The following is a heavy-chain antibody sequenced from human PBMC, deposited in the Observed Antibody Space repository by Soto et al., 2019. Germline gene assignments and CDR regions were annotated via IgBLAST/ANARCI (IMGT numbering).Heavy chain of an antibody. D-gene: IGHD3-22*01. Sequence: RWSLRPSCLASVFTFSTDWMTWLRQAPGKVLEWVANMKKDGSEKYYADSVKGRFSISRDNAKNSLYLQMNRLRAEDTAVYYCATNADYYDNTSSYFPIHDFDDWGQGTLVTVSS. V-gene: IGHV3-7*01. CDR2: MKKDGSEK. J-gene: IGHJ4*02. CDR1: VFTFSTDW. CDR3: ATNADYYDNTSSYFPIHDFDD.